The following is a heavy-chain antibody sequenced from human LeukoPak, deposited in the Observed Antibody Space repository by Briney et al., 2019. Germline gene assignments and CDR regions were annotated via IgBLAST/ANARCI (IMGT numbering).Heavy chain of an antibody. CDR3: ARVVAAAGNNWFDP. J-gene: IGHJ5*02. D-gene: IGHD6-13*01. V-gene: IGHV4-30-4*07. CDR2: IHDSGRT. Sequence: PSETLSLTSAVSGGSISSGSYSWSWIRQPPGKGLEWIAYIHDSGRTYNNPSLKSRLSISIEASKNRFSLKLNSVSAADTAVYYCARVVAAAGNNWFDPWGQGTLVTVSS. CDR1: GGSISSGSYS.